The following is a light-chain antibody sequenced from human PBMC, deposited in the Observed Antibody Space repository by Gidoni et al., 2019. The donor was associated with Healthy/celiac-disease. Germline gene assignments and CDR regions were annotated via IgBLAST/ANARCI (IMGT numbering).Light chain of an antibody. CDR3: MQALQTRT. V-gene: IGKV2-28*01. CDR2: LGS. CDR1: QSLLHSNGYNY. Sequence: DIVMTQSPLSLPVTPGEPASISCRSSQSLLHSNGYNYLDWYLQKPGQSPQLLIYLGSNRASGVPDRFSGSGSVTDFTLKISRVEAEDVGGYYCMQALQTRTFGQGTKVEIK. J-gene: IGKJ1*01.